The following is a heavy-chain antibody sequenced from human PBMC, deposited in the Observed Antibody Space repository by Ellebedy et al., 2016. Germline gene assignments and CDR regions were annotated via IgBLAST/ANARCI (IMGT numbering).Heavy chain of an antibody. V-gene: IGHV3-30-3*01. CDR1: GFTFNNYA. CDR2: ISYDGSNK. J-gene: IGHJ4*02. Sequence: GESLKISCAASGFTFNNYAIHWVRQAPGKGLEWVAVISYDGSNKYYADSVKGRFTISRDNSKNTLNLQMNSLRAEDTAVYYCARGLGMAAISAVGYWGQGTLVTVSS. D-gene: IGHD5-24*01. CDR3: ARGLGMAAISAVGY.